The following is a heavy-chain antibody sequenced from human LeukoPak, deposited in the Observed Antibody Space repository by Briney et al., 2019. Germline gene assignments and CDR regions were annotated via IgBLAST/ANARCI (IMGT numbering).Heavy chain of an antibody. D-gene: IGHD3-16*01. CDR2: IKSKTDGGTT. Sequence: PGESLRLSCAASGFTFSDAWMSWVRQAPGKGLEWVGLIKSKTDGGTTDYAAPVKGRFTISRGDSKNTLFLQMNSLKTEDTAVYYCTTDEGGYYFDNWGQGTLVTVSS. J-gene: IGHJ4*02. V-gene: IGHV3-15*01. CDR3: TTDEGGYYFDN. CDR1: GFTFSDAW.